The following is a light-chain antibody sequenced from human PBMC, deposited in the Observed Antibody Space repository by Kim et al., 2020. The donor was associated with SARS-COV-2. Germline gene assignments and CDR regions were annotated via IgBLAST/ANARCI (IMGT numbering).Light chain of an antibody. CDR3: MQGTHWPLT. J-gene: IGKJ4*01. Sequence: DALMTQSPLSLPVTLGQPASISCRSSQSLVYTDGNTYLNWFQQRPGQSPRRLIYKVYNRDSGVPDRFSGSGSGTDFTLRISRVEAEDVGVYYCMQGTHWPLTFGGGTKVDIK. CDR2: KVY. CDR1: QSLVYTDGNTY. V-gene: IGKV2-30*01.